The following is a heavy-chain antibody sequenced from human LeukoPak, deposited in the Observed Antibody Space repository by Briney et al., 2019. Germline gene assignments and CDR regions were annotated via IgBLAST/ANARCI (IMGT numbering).Heavy chain of an antibody. Sequence: PGGSLRLSCSASGFTFSSYAMSWVRQAPGKGLEWVSIISGGGGSTNYADSVKGRFTISRDNSKNTLYLQMNSLRADDTAVYYCATSPSGQLAPLDNWGQGTLVTVSS. CDR1: GFTFSSYA. CDR3: ATSPSGQLAPLDN. D-gene: IGHD6-13*01. CDR2: ISGGGGST. J-gene: IGHJ4*02. V-gene: IGHV3-23*01.